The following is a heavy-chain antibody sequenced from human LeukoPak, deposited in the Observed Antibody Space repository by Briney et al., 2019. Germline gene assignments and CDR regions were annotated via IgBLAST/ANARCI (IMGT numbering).Heavy chain of an antibody. Sequence: GGSLRLSCAVSEFIFSRYAMHWVRQAPGKGLEWVAILSYDDTNEYYADSVAGRFTISRDNSKNTLYLQMNSLRPDDTAVYYCARDRRDGNNLAFHFDCWGQGTLVTVSS. D-gene: IGHD5-24*01. CDR1: EFIFSRYA. CDR2: LSYDDTNE. CDR3: ARDRRDGNNLAFHFDC. J-gene: IGHJ4*02. V-gene: IGHV3-30*04.